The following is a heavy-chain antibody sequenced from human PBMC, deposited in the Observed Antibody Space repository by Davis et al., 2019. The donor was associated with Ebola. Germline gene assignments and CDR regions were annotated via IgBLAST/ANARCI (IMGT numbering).Heavy chain of an antibody. D-gene: IGHD3-9*01. CDR1: GSTFSSYW. CDR2: INSDGSST. V-gene: IGHV3-74*01. Sequence: PGGSLRLSCAASGSTFSSYWMHWVRQAPGKGLVWVSRINSDGSSTSYADSVKGRFTISRDNAKNSLYLQMNSLRAEDTAVYYCARDSHDRYPWVYYYYYGMDVWGQGTTVTVSS. J-gene: IGHJ6*02. CDR3: ARDSHDRYPWVYYYYYGMDV.